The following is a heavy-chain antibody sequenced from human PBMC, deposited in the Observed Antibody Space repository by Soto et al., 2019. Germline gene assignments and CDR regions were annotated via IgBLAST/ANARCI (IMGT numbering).Heavy chain of an antibody. CDR1: GFAFNDSA. CDR2: VRSKSNNYAT. D-gene: IGHD2-15*01. Sequence: DVQVVQSGGGLVQPGGSLKLSCAASGFAFNDSAMHWVRQASGKGLEWVARVRSKSNNYATAYPASVKGRFIVSRDDSMGTTSLQMISLKPEETAIYYCTNNFVWGQGVLVTVS. J-gene: IGHJ4*02. CDR3: TNNFV. V-gene: IGHV3-73*01.